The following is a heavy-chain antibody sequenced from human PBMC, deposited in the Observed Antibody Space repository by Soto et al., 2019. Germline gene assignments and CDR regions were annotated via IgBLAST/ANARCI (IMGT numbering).Heavy chain of an antibody. CDR3: AKDVVGNYYDSSGYYQTYYYYGMDV. V-gene: IGHV3-23*01. J-gene: IGHJ6*02. CDR1: GFTFSSYA. CDR2: ISGSGGST. Sequence: GGSLRLSCAASGFTFSSYAMSWVRQAPGKGLEWVSAISGSGGSTYYADSVKGRFTISRDNSKNTLYLQMNSLRAEDTAVYYCAKDVVGNYYDSSGYYQTYYYYGMDVWGQGTTVTVSS. D-gene: IGHD3-22*01.